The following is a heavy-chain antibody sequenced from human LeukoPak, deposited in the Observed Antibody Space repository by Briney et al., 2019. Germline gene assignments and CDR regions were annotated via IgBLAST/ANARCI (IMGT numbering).Heavy chain of an antibody. Sequence: PGGSLRLSCAVSGLTFSSYGMHWVRQAPGKGLEWVAVISYDGSNRYYADSVKGRFTISRDNSKNTLYLQMNSLRTEDTAVYYFSKSESWNNLSYYYYYAMDVWGQGTTVTVSS. CDR1: GLTFSSYG. J-gene: IGHJ6*02. V-gene: IGHV3-30*18. D-gene: IGHD1/OR15-1a*01. CDR2: ISYDGSNR. CDR3: SKSESWNNLSYYYYYAMDV.